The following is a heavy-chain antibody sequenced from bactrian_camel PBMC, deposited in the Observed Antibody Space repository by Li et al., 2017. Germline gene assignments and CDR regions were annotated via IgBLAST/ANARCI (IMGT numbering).Heavy chain of an antibody. Sequence: DVQLVESGGGLVQPGGSLRLSCAASGFTFNNYHMSWVRQAPGKGLEWVSGINSGDGSTYYADSVKGRFTISRDNAKNTAYLQMNSLKSEDTALYYCATGSASSGPWTFGYWGQGTQVTVS. CDR2: INSGDGST. CDR3: ATGSASSGPWTFGY. J-gene: IGHJ6*01. D-gene: IGHD7*01. V-gene: IGHV3S40*01. CDR1: GFTFNNYH.